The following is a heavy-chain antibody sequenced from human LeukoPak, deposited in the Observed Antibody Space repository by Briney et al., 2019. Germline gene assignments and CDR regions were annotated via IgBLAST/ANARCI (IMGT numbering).Heavy chain of an antibody. Sequence: SGTLSLTCAVSGDSISSSHWWTWVRQPPGKGLEWIGEIYHRGTTNYNLSLKSRVTISVDRSKNQFSLRLTSVTAADTAVYYCARGAGRHGDYRDYWGQGTLVTVSS. CDR2: IYHRGTT. V-gene: IGHV4-4*02. CDR1: GDSISSSHW. J-gene: IGHJ4*02. D-gene: IGHD4-17*01. CDR3: ARGAGRHGDYRDY.